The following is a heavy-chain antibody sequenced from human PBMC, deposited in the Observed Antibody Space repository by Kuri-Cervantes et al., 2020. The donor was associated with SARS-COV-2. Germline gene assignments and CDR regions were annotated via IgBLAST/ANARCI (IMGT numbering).Heavy chain of an antibody. J-gene: IGHJ6*02. CDR1: GFTFGDYA. Sequence: GESLKISCTASGFTFGDYAMSWVRQAQGKGLEWVGFIRSKAYGGTTEYAASVKGRFTISRDDSKSIAYLQMHSLKTEDTAVYYCATARGELLFLEWLLPLDVWGQGTTVTVSS. D-gene: IGHD3-3*01. CDR2: IRSKAYGGTT. CDR3: ATARGELLFLEWLLPLDV. V-gene: IGHV3-49*04.